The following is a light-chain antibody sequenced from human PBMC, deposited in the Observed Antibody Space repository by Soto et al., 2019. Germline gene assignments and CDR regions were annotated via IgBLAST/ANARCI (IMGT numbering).Light chain of an antibody. CDR2: DDN. CDR3: GSWDSSLSAYV. CDR1: SSNIGAGS. V-gene: IGLV1-51*01. J-gene: IGLJ1*01. Sequence: QSVLTQPPSVSGAPGQRVTISCTGSSSNIGAGSVSWYQQLPGTAPKLLIYDDNKRPSGIPDRFSGSKSGTSATLGITGFQTGDEADYYCGSWDSSLSAYVFGTGTKVTVL.